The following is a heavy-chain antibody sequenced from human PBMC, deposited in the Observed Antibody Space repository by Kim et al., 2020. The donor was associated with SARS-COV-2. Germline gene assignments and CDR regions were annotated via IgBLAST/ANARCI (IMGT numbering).Heavy chain of an antibody. V-gene: IGHV7-4-1*02. Sequence: PTYDQGFTGRFVFSLDTSVSTAYLQISSLKAEDTAVYYCARASGWFQGDYWGQGTLVTVSS. J-gene: IGHJ4*02. D-gene: IGHD6-19*01. CDR2: P. CDR3: ARASGWFQGDY.